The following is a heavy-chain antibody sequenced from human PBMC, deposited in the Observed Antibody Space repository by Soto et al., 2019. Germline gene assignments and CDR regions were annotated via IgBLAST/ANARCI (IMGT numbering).Heavy chain of an antibody. CDR3: ASVAVAGYYFDY. CDR1: GGSISSSSYY. D-gene: IGHD6-19*01. Sequence: QLQLQESGPGLVKPSETLSLTCTVSGGSISSSSYYWGWIRQPPGEGLEWIGSLYYSGSTYYNPSLKSRVTISVDTSKNQFSLKLSSVTAADTAVYYCASVAVAGYYFDYWGQGTLVTVSS. CDR2: LYYSGST. V-gene: IGHV4-39*01. J-gene: IGHJ4*02.